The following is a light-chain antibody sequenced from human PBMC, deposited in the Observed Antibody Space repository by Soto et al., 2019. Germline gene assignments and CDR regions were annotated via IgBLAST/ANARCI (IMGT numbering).Light chain of an antibody. J-gene: IGLJ2*01. CDR3: SSYSTTYTVL. CDR2: EVS. CDR1: SSDVGGYNY. Sequence: QSALTQPASMSGSPGQSITISCTGTSSDVGGYNYVSWYQQHPDRAPKLIIYEVSNRPSGVSIRFSGSKSANTASLTISGLQAEDEADYYCSSYSTTYTVLFDGGTKLTVL. V-gene: IGLV2-14*01.